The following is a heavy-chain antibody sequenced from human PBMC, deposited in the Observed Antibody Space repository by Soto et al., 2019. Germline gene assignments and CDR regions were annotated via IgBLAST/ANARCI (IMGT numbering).Heavy chain of an antibody. CDR1: GFTFSSYW. V-gene: IGHV3-74*01. J-gene: IGHJ4*02. D-gene: IGHD2-21*02. Sequence: EVQLVESGGGLVQPGGSLRLSCAASGFTFSSYWMHWVRQVPGKGLVWVSRIKIDGSITSYADSVRGRFTISRDNAKNTLYLQMNSLRAEDTAVYYCARVRNGDWYFDYWGQGTLVTVCS. CDR3: ARVRNGDWYFDY. CDR2: IKIDGSIT.